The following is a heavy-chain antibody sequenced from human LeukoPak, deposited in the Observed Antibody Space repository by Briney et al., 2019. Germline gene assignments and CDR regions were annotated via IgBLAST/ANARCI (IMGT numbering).Heavy chain of an antibody. J-gene: IGHJ4*02. D-gene: IGHD3-10*01. CDR1: GFTFSDHA. Sequence: HPGGSLRLSCAASGFTFSDHAMHWVRQAPGKGLEWVAVISNDGSNKYYADSVKGRFTISRDDSKDTVYLQVNSLRAEDTAVYYCARDIYFSGSYYYWGPFDYWSQGTLVTVSS. CDR2: ISNDGSNK. V-gene: IGHV3-30*03. CDR3: ARDIYFSGSYYYWGPFDY.